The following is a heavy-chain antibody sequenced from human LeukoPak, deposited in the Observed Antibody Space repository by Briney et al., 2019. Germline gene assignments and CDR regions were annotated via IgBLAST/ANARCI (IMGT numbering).Heavy chain of an antibody. J-gene: IGHJ4*02. V-gene: IGHV4-59*01. D-gene: IGHD3-10*01. CDR1: GGSISSYY. Sequence: SETLSLTCTVSGGSISSYYWSWIRQPPGKGLEWIGYIYYSGSTNYNPSLKSRVTISVDTSKNQFSLKLSSVTAADTAVYYCARRLRITMVRGVISTYYFDYWGQGTLVTVSS. CDR2: IYYSGST. CDR3: ARRLRITMVRGVISTYYFDY.